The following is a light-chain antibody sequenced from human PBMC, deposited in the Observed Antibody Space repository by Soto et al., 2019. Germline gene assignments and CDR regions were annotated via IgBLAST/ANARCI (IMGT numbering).Light chain of an antibody. CDR2: KAT. J-gene: IGKJ2*01. CDR3: QQYNDLQYT. Sequence: DIEMTQSPSTLSASVGDRVTLTCRASQSITSWVAWYQQKPGKAPKLLIYKATHLQTRVPPRFSGRGSGTEFSLTISSLQPEDIAIYYCQQYNDLQYTFGQGTSLEMK. V-gene: IGKV1-5*03. CDR1: QSITSW.